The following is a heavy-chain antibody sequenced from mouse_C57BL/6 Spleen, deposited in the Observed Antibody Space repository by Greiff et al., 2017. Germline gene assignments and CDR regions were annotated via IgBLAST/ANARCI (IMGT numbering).Heavy chain of an antibody. CDR1: GYTFTSYW. CDR2: IDPSDSET. J-gene: IGHJ3*01. V-gene: IGHV1-52*01. Sequence: VQLQQPGAELVRPGSSVKLSCKASGYTFTSYWMHWVKQRPIQGLEWIGNIDPSDSETHYNQKFKDKATLTVDKSSSTAYMQLSSLTSEDSAVYYCAREKLGHEWFAYWGQGTLVTVSA. D-gene: IGHD4-1*01. CDR3: AREKLGHEWFAY.